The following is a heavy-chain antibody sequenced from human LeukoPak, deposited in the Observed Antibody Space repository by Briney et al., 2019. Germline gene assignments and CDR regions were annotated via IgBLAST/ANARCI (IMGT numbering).Heavy chain of an antibody. CDR3: TTNYGDYEDAFDI. CDR2: IKSKTDGGTT. Sequence: PGGSLRLSCAASGFTLSNHWMIWVRQAPGKGLEWVGRIKSKTDGGTTDYAAPVKGRFTISRDDSKNTLYLQMNSLKTEDTAVYYCTTNYGDYEDAFDIWGQGTMVTVSS. J-gene: IGHJ3*02. CDR1: GFTLSNHW. D-gene: IGHD4-17*01. V-gene: IGHV3-15*01.